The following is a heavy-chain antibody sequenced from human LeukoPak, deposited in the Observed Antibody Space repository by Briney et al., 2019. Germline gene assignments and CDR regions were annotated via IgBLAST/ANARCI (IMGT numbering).Heavy chain of an antibody. CDR1: GFTFSSYS. CDR3: AKPARADAFDI. Sequence: GGSLRLSCAASGFTFSSYSMNWVRQAPGKGLEWVSSISSSSSYIYYADSVKGRFTISRDNSKNTLYLQMNSLRAEDTAVYYCAKPARADAFDIWGQGTMITVSS. V-gene: IGHV3-21*04. J-gene: IGHJ3*02. CDR2: ISSSSSYI.